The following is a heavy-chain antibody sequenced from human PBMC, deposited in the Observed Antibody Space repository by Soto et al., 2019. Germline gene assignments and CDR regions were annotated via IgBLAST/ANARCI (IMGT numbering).Heavy chain of an antibody. Sequence: SETLSLTCAVYGGSFSGYYWSWIRQPPGKGLEWIGEINHSGSTNYNPSLKSRVTISVDTSKNQFSLKLSSVTAADTAVYYCARWGGNGERWSYYFDYWGQGTLVTVSS. J-gene: IGHJ4*02. D-gene: IGHD1-26*01. CDR2: INHSGST. V-gene: IGHV4-34*01. CDR1: GGSFSGYY. CDR3: ARWGGNGERWSYYFDY.